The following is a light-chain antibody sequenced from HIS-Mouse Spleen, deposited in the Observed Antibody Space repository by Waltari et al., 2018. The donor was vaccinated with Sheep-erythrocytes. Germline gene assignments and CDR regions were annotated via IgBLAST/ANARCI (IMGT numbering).Light chain of an antibody. Sequence: NFMLTQPHSVSESPGKTVTIPCTRSSGSIASNSVPWYQQRPGSAPTTVIYEDNQRPSGVPDRFSGSIDSSSNSASLTISGLKTEDEADYYCQSYDSSNYVFGTGTKVTVL. CDR2: EDN. V-gene: IGLV6-57*04. J-gene: IGLJ1*01. CDR3: QSYDSSNYV. CDR1: SGSIASNS.